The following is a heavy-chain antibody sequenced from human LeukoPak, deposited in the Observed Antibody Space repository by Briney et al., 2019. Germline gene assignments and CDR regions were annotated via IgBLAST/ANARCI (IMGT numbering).Heavy chain of an antibody. Sequence: ASVKVSCKASGGTFSSYAISWVRQAPGQGLEWMGGIIPIFGTANYAQKFQGRVTITADESTSTAYMELSSLRSEDTAVYYCASGYSYGGYYYMDVWGKGTTVTVSS. CDR1: GGTFSSYA. J-gene: IGHJ6*03. D-gene: IGHD5-18*01. CDR2: IIPIFGTA. CDR3: ASGYSYGGYYYMDV. V-gene: IGHV1-69*13.